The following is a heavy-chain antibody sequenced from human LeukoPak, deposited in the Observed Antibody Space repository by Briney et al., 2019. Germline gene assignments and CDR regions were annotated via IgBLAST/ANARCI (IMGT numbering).Heavy chain of an antibody. V-gene: IGHV3-23*01. CDR1: GFTFSSYE. Sequence: PGGSLRLSCAASGFTFSSYEMNWVRQAPGEGLEWVSAISGSGGSTYYAHSVKGRFTISRDNSKNTLYLQMNSLRAEDTAVYYCAKSGDGRTDYWGQGTLVTVSS. D-gene: IGHD3-10*01. CDR3: AKSGDGRTDY. CDR2: ISGSGGST. J-gene: IGHJ4*02.